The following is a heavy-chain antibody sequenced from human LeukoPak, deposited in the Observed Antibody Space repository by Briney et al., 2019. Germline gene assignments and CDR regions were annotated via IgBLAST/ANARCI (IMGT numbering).Heavy chain of an antibody. Sequence: GASVKVSCKASGDTFSSYAISWVRQAPGQGLEWMGGIIPIFGTANYAQKFQGRVTITTDESTSTAYMELSSLRSEDTAVYYCARSVYDSSGYYPYYYYYYMDVWGKGTTVTVSS. CDR1: GDTFSSYA. J-gene: IGHJ6*03. D-gene: IGHD3-22*01. CDR3: ARSVYDSSGYYPYYYYYYMDV. CDR2: IIPIFGTA. V-gene: IGHV1-69*05.